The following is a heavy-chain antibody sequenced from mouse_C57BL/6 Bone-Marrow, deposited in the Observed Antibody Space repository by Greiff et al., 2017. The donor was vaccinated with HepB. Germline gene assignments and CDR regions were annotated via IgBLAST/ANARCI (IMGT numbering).Heavy chain of an antibody. V-gene: IGHV2-2*01. D-gene: IGHD2-10*01. Sequence: QVQLKESGPGLVQPSQSLSITCTVSGFSLTSYGVHWVRQSPGKGLEWLGVIWSGGSTDYNAAFISRLSISKDNSKSEVFFKMNSLQADDTAIYYCATPFLLCEAVEDSGQGTTVTVSS. J-gene: IGHJ4*01. CDR3: ATPFLLCEAVED. CDR1: GFSLTSYG. CDR2: IWSGGST.